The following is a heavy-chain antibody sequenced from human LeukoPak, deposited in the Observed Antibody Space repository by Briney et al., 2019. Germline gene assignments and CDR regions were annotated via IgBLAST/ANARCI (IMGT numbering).Heavy chain of an antibody. CDR1: GFTVSSNY. Sequence: GGSLRLSCAASGFTVSSNYMSSVRQAPGKGLEWVSVIYSGGSTYYADSVKGRFTISRHNSKNTLYLQMNSLRAEDTAVYYCARGPRFSSGHAFDIWGQGTMVTVSS. CDR2: IYSGGST. D-gene: IGHD6-25*01. J-gene: IGHJ3*02. CDR3: ARGPRFSSGHAFDI. V-gene: IGHV3-53*04.